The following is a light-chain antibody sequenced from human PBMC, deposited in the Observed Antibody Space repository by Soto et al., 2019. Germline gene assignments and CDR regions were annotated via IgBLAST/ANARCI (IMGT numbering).Light chain of an antibody. V-gene: IGKV1-5*01. CDR1: PTSSSW. J-gene: IGKJ1*01. CDR2: DVS. Sequence: DRQRTQPPSTLSGSVGARFASTCRASPTSSSWLAWYQQKAGKAPKLLIYDVSSLESGVPSRFSGSGSGTEFTLTISSLQHDDFASYYWQQYNSYGTFGQGTRLDIK. CDR3: QQYNSYGT.